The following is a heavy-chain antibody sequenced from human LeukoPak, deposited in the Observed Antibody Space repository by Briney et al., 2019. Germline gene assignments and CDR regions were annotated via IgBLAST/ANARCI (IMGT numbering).Heavy chain of an antibody. CDR3: ARDLGYYDSSGYYLY. CDR1: GYTFTGYY. J-gene: IGHJ4*02. V-gene: IGHV1-2*02. D-gene: IGHD3-22*01. Sequence: ASVKVSCKASGYTFTGYYIHWVRQAPGQGLEWVGWINPNSGGTSYAQNFQGRVTMTRDTSISTAYMELSRLRSDDTAMYYCARDLGYYDSSGYYLYWGQGTLVTVSS. CDR2: INPNSGGT.